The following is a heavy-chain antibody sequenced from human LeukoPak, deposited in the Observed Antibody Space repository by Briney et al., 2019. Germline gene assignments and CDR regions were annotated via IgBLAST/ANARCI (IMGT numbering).Heavy chain of an antibody. D-gene: IGHD3-9*01. Sequence: PGGPLRLSCAASGFTFSSYAMSWVRQATGKGLEWVSAISGSGGSTYYADSVKGRFTISRDNSKNTLYLQMNSLRAEDTAVYYCAKAERYFDWLLSFDYWGQGTLVTVSS. CDR3: AKAERYFDWLLSFDY. V-gene: IGHV3-23*01. J-gene: IGHJ4*02. CDR2: ISGSGGST. CDR1: GFTFSSYA.